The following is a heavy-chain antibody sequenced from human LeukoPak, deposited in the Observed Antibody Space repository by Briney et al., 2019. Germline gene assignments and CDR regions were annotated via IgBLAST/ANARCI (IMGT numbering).Heavy chain of an antibody. D-gene: IGHD4-17*01. CDR1: GGSISSSSYY. CDR2: IYYSGST. J-gene: IGHJ3*02. Sequence: SETLSLTCTVSGGSISSSSYYWGWIRQPPGKGLEWIGSIYYSGSTYYNPSLKSRVTISVDTSKNQFSLKLSSVTAADTAVYYCASYGDTQGKDAFDIWGQGTMVTVSS. CDR3: ASYGDTQGKDAFDI. V-gene: IGHV4-39*07.